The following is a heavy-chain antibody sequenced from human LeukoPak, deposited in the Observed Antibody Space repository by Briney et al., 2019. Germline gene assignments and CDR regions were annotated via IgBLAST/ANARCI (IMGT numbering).Heavy chain of an antibody. Sequence: GGSLRLSCAASGFTVSTAGFTFNNAWMSWVRQAPGKGLEWVGRTKSKSDGGTTDYGAPVKGRFTFSRDDSKNTVYLQMNSLKTEDTAVYYCTTDLLDYWGQGTLVTVSS. J-gene: IGHJ4*02. CDR3: TTDLLDY. V-gene: IGHV3-15*01. CDR2: TKSKSDGGTT. CDR1: GFTVSTAGFTFNNAW.